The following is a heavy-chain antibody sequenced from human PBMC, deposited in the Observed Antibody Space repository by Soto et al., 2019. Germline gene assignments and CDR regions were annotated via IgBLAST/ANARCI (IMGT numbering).Heavy chain of an antibody. CDR3: ARDRSGWYDF. J-gene: IGHJ5*01. Sequence: QVQLVQSAAEVGKPGASVKVSCKASGYTFTTIRLSWVRQAPGQGLEWMGWIRPNNGDTQYAQKFQGRVTMTADTSTTTAYMEVRSLRPDDTAVFYCARDRSGWYDFWGQGTLVTVSS. CDR2: IRPNNGDT. D-gene: IGHD6-19*01. V-gene: IGHV1-18*01. CDR1: GYTFTTIR.